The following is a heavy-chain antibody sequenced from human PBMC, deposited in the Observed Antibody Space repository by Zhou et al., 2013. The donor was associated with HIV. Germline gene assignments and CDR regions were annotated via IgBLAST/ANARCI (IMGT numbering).Heavy chain of an antibody. Sequence: QVQLVQSGAEVKKPGASVKVSCKASGYTFTSYGISWVRQAPGQGLEWMGWISAYNGNTNYAQKLQGRVTMTTDTSTSTAYMELRSLRSDDTAVYYCARDFRRILYYYDSSTFDYWGQGTLVFVSS. V-gene: IGHV1-18*01. CDR1: GYTFTSYG. J-gene: IGHJ4*02. D-gene: IGHD3-22*01. CDR2: ISAYNGNT. CDR3: ARDFRRILYYYDSSTFDY.